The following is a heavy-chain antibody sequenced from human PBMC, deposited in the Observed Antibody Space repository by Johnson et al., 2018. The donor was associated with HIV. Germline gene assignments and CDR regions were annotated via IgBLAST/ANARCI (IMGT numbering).Heavy chain of an antibody. D-gene: IGHD6-13*01. Sequence: VQLVESGGGLVQPGGSLRLSCAASRFTFDDYAMHWVRQAPGKGLEWVSGISWNSGNVGYADSVKGRFTISRDNAKNSLYLQMNSLRAEDTAVYYCARWGEQQLVNGFDIWGQGTMVNVSS. V-gene: IGHV3-9*01. CDR2: ISWNSGNV. J-gene: IGHJ3*02. CDR1: RFTFDDYA. CDR3: ARWGEQQLVNGFDI.